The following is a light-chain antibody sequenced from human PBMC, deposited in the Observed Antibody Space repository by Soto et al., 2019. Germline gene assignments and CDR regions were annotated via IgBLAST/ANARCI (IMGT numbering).Light chain of an antibody. CDR2: GAS. V-gene: IGKV3-15*01. J-gene: IGKJ5*01. CDR3: QQYNSWTPYT. Sequence: EIVLTQSPGTLSLSPGETASLSCRASQSAGNFLAWYQQKPGQAPRLLIYGASTRATGNPATFTGSGSGTEFTLTISSLQSEDFALYYCQQYNSWTPYTFGPGTRLEI. CDR1: QSAGNF.